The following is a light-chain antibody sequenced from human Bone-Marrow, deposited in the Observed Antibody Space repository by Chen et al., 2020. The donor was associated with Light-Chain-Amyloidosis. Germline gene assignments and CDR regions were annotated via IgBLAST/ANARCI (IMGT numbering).Light chain of an antibody. J-gene: IGLJ3*02. CDR3: QVWDRSSDRPV. CDR2: DDS. V-gene: IGLV3-21*02. Sequence: SYVLTQPSSVSAAPGPTATSACGGNNIGSTSVHWYQQTPGQAPLLVVYDDSDRPSGIPERLSGSNSGNTATLTSIRVEAGDEADYYCQVWDRSSDRPVFGGGTKLTVL. CDR1: NIGSTS.